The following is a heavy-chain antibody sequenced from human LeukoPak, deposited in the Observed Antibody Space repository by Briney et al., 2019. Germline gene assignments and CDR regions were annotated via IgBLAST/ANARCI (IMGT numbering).Heavy chain of an antibody. D-gene: IGHD3-10*01. CDR1: GGSISSGGYY. J-gene: IGHJ5*02. CDR2: IYYSGST. Sequence: PSETLSLTCTVSGGSISSGGYYWSWIRQHPGKGLEWIGYIYYSGSTYYNPSLKSRVTISVDTSKNQFSLKLSSVTAADTAVYYCARERLDYYGSGSSGSWFDPWGQGTLVTVSS. V-gene: IGHV4-31*03. CDR3: ARERLDYYGSGSSGSWFDP.